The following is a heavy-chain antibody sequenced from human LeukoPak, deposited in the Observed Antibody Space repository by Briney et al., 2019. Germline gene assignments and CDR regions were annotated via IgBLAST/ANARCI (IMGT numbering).Heavy chain of an antibody. CDR1: GFTFSTYA. V-gene: IGHV3-23*01. J-gene: IGHJ4*02. Sequence: GGSLRLSCAASGFTFSTYAMSWVRQAPGKGLEWVSGLTGGGGGTSYADSVKGRFTISRDNSKNTLYLQMNSLRAEDTAVYYCARAYFDHWGRGTLVTVSS. CDR3: ARAYFDH. CDR2: LTGGGGGT.